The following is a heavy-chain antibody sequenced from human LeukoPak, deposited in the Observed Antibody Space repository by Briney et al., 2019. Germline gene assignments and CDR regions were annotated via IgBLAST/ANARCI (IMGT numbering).Heavy chain of an antibody. Sequence: PGGSLRLSCAASGFIFSSFAMSWVRQAPGKGLEWVSAISGSGGSTYYADSVRGRFTISRDNSKNTLYLQMNSLRAEDTAVYYCAKEGSSLTGNKAYYGMDVWGQGTTVTVSS. D-gene: IGHD3-9*01. CDR3: AKEGSSLTGNKAYYGMDV. J-gene: IGHJ6*02. V-gene: IGHV3-23*01. CDR1: GFIFSSFA. CDR2: ISGSGGST.